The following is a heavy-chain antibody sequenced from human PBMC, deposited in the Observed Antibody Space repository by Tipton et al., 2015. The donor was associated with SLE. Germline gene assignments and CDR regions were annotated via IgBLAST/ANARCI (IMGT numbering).Heavy chain of an antibody. CDR1: GGSFSGYY. CDR2: INHSGIT. Sequence: LRLSCAVYGGSFSGYYWSWIRQPPGKGLEWIGEINHSGITNYNPSLKSRVTISVDTSKNQFSLRLSSVTAADTAVYYCASLEQQLYYFDYWGQGTLVTVSS. CDR3: ASLEQQLYYFDY. J-gene: IGHJ4*02. V-gene: IGHV4-34*01. D-gene: IGHD6-13*01.